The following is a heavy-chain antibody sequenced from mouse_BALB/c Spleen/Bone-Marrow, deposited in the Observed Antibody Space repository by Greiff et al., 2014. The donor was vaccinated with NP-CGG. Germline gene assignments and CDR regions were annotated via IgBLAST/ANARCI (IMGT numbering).Heavy chain of an antibody. CDR1: GYTFTDYI. CDR2: INVNNGGT. CDR3: VTGTAWFTY. J-gene: IGHJ3*01. Sequence: VQLQQSGPELVKPGASVKITCKASGYTFTDYIMDWVRLSHGKSLEWIGDINVNNGGTIYNQKFKGKATLTVDKSSSTAYMELRSLTSGDTAVYYCVTGTAWFTYWGQGTLVTVST. V-gene: IGHV1-18*01. D-gene: IGHD4-1*01.